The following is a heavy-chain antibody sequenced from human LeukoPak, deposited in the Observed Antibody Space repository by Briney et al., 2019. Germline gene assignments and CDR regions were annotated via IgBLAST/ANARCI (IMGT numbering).Heavy chain of an antibody. V-gene: IGHV4-61*02. J-gene: IGHJ4*02. D-gene: IGHD3-22*01. CDR1: GGSISSGSYY. CDR3: ARVHGYWGFDY. CDR2: ICTSGST. Sequence: SETLSLTCTVSGGSISSGSYYWSWIRQPAGKGLEWIGRICTSGSTNYNPSLKSRVTISVDTSKNQFSLKLSSVTAADTAVYYCARVHGYWGFDYWGQGTLVTVSS.